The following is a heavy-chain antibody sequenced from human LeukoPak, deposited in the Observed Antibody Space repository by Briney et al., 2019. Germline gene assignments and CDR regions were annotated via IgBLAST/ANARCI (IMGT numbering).Heavy chain of an antibody. CDR2: IYYSGST. V-gene: IGHV4-30-4*08. Sequence: SETLSLTCTVSGVSISSGAYYWSWIRQHPGKGLEWIGYIYYSGSTYYNPSLKSRVTISVDTSKNQFSLKLSSVTAADTAVYYCARHIKYRSAFDIWGQGTMVTVSS. CDR1: GVSISSGAYY. J-gene: IGHJ3*02. D-gene: IGHD6-6*01. CDR3: ARHIKYRSAFDI.